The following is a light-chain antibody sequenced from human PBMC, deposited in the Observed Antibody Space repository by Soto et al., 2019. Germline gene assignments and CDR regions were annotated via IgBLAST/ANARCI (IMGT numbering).Light chain of an antibody. CDR1: QSVSSSY. J-gene: IGKJ1*01. CDR3: QQYGSSLWT. Sequence: EIVLTQSPGTLSLSPGERATLSCRASQSVSSSYLAWYQQKPGQAPRLLIYGASSRATGIPDSFSGSGSGTDFTLTISRLEAEDFAVYYCQQYGSSLWTFGQGTKVEIK. CDR2: GAS. V-gene: IGKV3-20*01.